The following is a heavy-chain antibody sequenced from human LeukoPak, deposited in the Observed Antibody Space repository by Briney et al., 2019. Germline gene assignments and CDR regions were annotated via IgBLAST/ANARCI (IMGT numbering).Heavy chain of an antibody. D-gene: IGHD6-13*01. CDR3: ARQGGYSSSWYGAFDI. V-gene: IGHV4-30-2*01. Sequence: SQTLSLTCTVSDDSISSGAYYWTWIRQPPGKGLEWIGYISHSGSTYYNPSLKSRVTISVDMSKNQFSLKLSSVTAADTAVYYCARQGGYSSSWYGAFDIWGQGTMVTVSS. CDR2: ISHSGST. J-gene: IGHJ3*02. CDR1: DDSISSGAYY.